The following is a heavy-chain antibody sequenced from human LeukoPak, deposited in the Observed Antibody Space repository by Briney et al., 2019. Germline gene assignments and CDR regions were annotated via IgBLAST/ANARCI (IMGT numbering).Heavy chain of an antibody. Sequence: SQTLSLTCTVSGGSISSGGYYWSWIRQPPGKGLEWIGYIYHSGSTYYNPSLKSRVTISVDRSKNQFSLKLSSVTAADTAVYYCARGQRDSSGSPDAFDIWGQGTMVTASS. CDR1: GGSISSGGYY. CDR2: IYHSGST. D-gene: IGHD3-22*01. CDR3: ARGQRDSSGSPDAFDI. V-gene: IGHV4-30-2*01. J-gene: IGHJ3*02.